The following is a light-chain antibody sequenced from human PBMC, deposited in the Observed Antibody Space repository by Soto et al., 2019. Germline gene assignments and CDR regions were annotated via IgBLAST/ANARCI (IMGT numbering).Light chain of an antibody. V-gene: IGKV3-20*01. CDR2: GAS. J-gene: IGKJ1*01. Sequence: EIVLTQSPGTLSLSPGERATLSCRASQSVSNNYLAWYQQKPGQAPRLLIYGASNRATGSPDRFSGSGSGTDFTLTISRLEPEDFAVYYCQQYGSSGTVGQGTKVDSK. CDR1: QSVSNNY. CDR3: QQYGSSGT.